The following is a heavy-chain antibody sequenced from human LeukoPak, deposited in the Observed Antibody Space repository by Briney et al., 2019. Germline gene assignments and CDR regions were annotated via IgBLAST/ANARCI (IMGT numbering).Heavy chain of an antibody. Sequence: SETLSLTCAVYGGSFSGYYWSWIRQPPGKGLEWIGEINHSGSTNYNPSLKSRVTKSVDTSKNQFSLKLSSVTAADTAVYYCARGLGLVAPAPLHYYYYMDVWGKGTTVTVSS. D-gene: IGHD2-2*01. V-gene: IGHV4-34*01. CDR3: ARGLGLVAPAPLHYYYYMDV. CDR1: GGSFSGYY. CDR2: INHSGST. J-gene: IGHJ6*03.